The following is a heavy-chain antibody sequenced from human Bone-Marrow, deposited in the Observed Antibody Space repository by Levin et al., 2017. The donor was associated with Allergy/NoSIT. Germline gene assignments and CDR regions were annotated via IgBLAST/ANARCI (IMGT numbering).Heavy chain of an antibody. J-gene: IGHJ4*02. V-gene: IGHV1-2*02. CDR2: ITPRDGAT. CDR1: GYSFIGYY. D-gene: IGHD2-21*02. Sequence: ASVKVSCKASGYSFIGYYLNWVRQAPGQGLEWMGWITPRDGATEYAKRFQDRVTMTWDTSIKTVFLELRSLTSDDTAVYYCAGELGSGGDLDNWGQGSLVIVSS. CDR3: AGELGSGGDLDN.